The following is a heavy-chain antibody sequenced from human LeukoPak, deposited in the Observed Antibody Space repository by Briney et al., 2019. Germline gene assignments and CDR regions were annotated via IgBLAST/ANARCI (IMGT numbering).Heavy chain of an antibody. CDR2: ISPTSDYT. CDR1: GFTFIDYS. J-gene: IGHJ4*02. CDR3: ARCQYNSTPDF. Sequence: GGSLRLSCAASGFTFIDYSMSWIRQAPGKGLEGVSYISPTSDYTSYADSVKGRFTIFRDNAKNSLFLKMNSVRVKDTAVYYCARCQYNSTPDFWGQGTLVTVSS. D-gene: IGHD6-13*01. V-gene: IGHV3-11*03.